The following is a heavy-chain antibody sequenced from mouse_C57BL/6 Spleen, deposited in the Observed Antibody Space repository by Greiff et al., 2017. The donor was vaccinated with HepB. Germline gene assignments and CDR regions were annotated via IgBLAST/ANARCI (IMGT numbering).Heavy chain of an antibody. V-gene: IGHV5-4*01. CDR1: GFTFSSYA. CDR2: ISDGGSYT. Sequence: EVQLVESGGGLVKPGGSLKLSCAASGFTFSSYAMSWVRQTPEKRLEWVATISDGGSYTYYPDNVKGRFTISRDNAKNNLYLQMSHLKSEDTAMYYCARDQDYYGKGYYFDYWGQGTTLTVSS. CDR3: ARDQDYYGKGYYFDY. J-gene: IGHJ2*01. D-gene: IGHD1-1*01.